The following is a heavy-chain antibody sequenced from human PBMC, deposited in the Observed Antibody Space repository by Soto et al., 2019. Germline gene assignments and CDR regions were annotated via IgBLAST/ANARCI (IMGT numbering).Heavy chain of an antibody. CDR1: GFMFSACA. D-gene: IGHD1-26*01. CDR3: AKGGAMSWDGMDV. CDR2: ISSSGGST. Sequence: EVQLLESGEGLVQPGGSLRLSCAAAGFMFSACAMSWVRQAPGKGLEWVSSISSSGGSTYYADSVKGRFAISRDNSKNTLHLQMNSLRGEDTALYYCAKGGAMSWDGMDVWGQGTTVTVSS. V-gene: IGHV3-23*01. J-gene: IGHJ6*02.